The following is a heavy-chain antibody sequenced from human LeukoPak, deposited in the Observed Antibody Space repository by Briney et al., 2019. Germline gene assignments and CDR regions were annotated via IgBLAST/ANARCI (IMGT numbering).Heavy chain of an antibody. D-gene: IGHD2-21*02. CDR3: ARERLNSGYIDS. J-gene: IGHJ4*02. Sequence: GGSLRLSCAASGFTFSTYSMNWVRQAPGKGLEWLSYIRSSGTTTYYADSVKGRFTISRDNAKNSLFLQMNSLRAEDTAVYYCARERLNSGYIDSWGQGTLVTVSS. CDR2: IRSSGTTT. CDR1: GFTFSTYS. V-gene: IGHV3-48*04.